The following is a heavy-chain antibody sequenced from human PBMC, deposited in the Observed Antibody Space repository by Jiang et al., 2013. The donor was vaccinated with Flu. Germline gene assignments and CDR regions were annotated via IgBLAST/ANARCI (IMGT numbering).Heavy chain of an antibody. V-gene: IGHV7-4-1*02. J-gene: IGHJ4*02. Sequence: QSGSELTKPGASVKISCKASGYTFTKYPMNWVRQAPGQGLEWVGWINTISGNPTYAQAFTSRFVFSLDTSVSTAYLQISGLKTEDTAIYYRSTLQPRIAAPEFWGQGTLVTVSS. CDR2: INTISGNP. CDR3: STLQPRIAAPEF. D-gene: IGHD6-13*01. CDR1: GYTFTKYP.